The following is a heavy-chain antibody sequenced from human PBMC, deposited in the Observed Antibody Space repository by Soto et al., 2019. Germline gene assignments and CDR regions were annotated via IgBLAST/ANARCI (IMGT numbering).Heavy chain of an antibody. Sequence: GASVKVSCKASGYTFTSYYMHWVRQAPGQGVEWMGIINPSGGSTSYAQKFQGRVTMTRDTSTSTVYMELSSLRSEDTAVYYCHLYSSSWHRLDYWGQGTLVTVSS. CDR2: INPSGGST. J-gene: IGHJ4*02. D-gene: IGHD6-13*01. V-gene: IGHV1-46*01. CDR3: HLYSSSWHRLDY. CDR1: GYTFTSYY.